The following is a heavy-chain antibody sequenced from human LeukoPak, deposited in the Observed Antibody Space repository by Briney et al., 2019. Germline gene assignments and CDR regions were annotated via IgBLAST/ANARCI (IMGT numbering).Heavy chain of an antibody. V-gene: IGHV3-74*01. D-gene: IGHD4-17*01. CDR2: INSDGSST. CDR1: GFPFHSYW. J-gene: IGHJ6*02. Sequence: GSLGLSFAASGFPFHSYWMHWVRPAPGKGLVWVSRINSDGSSTSDADSVKGLFTISRDNAKNTQYLQMNSLRAEDTAVYYCARGATVTTSTYYGMDVWGQGTTVTVSS. CDR3: ARGATVTTSTYYGMDV.